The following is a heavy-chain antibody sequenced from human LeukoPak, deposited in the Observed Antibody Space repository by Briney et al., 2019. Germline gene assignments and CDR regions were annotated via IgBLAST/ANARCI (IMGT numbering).Heavy chain of an antibody. CDR3: ASVPEEQQLPRDY. J-gene: IGHJ4*02. V-gene: IGHV3-30*03. Sequence: GGSLRLSCAASGFTFSSYGMHWVRQAPGKGLEWVAVISYDGSNKYYADSVKGRFTISRDNSKNTLYLQMNSLRAEDTAVYYCASVPEEQQLPRDYWGQGTLVTVSS. D-gene: IGHD6-13*01. CDR2: ISYDGSNK. CDR1: GFTFSSYG.